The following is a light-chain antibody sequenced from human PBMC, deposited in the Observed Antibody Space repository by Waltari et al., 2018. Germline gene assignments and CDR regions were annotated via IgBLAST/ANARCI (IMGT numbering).Light chain of an antibody. CDR1: SGHSSNI. CDR3: QTGGRGTWV. Sequence: QLVLTQSPSASASLGASVKLTCTLSSGHSSNIIPWHQQQPEKGPRYLMKVNSDGSHSKGDEIPDRFSGSSSGAERYLTISSLQSEDEADYYCQTGGRGTWVFGGGTKLTVL. CDR2: VNSDGSH. J-gene: IGLJ3*02. V-gene: IGLV4-69*01.